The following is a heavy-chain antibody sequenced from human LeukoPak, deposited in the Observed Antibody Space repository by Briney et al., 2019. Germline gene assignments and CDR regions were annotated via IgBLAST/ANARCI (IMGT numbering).Heavy chain of an antibody. D-gene: IGHD2-21*02. Sequence: GGSLRLSCAASGFTFSSYSMNWVRQAPGKGLEWVSSISSSSSYIYYADSVKGRFTISRDNAKNSLYLQMNSLRAEDTAVNYCARDLRAYCGGDCSSDYWGQGTLVTVSS. CDR1: GFTFSSYS. V-gene: IGHV3-21*01. CDR3: ARDLRAYCGGDCSSDY. J-gene: IGHJ4*02. CDR2: ISSSSSYI.